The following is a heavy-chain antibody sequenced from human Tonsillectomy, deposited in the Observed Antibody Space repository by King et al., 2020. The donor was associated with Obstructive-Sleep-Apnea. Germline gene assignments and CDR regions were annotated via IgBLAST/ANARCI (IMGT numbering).Heavy chain of an antibody. J-gene: IGHJ6*02. D-gene: IGHD2-15*01. CDR1: GYTFTSYY. Sequence: QLVQSGAEVKKPGASVKVSCKASGYTFTSYYMHWVRQAPGQGLEWMGIINPSGGSTSYAQKFQGRVTMTRDTSTSTVYMELSSLRSEDTAVYYCARVRRGYCSGGSCPPPVDYYYYGMDVWGQGTTVTVSS. CDR2: INPSGGST. V-gene: IGHV1-46*01. CDR3: ARVRRGYCSGGSCPPPVDYYYYGMDV.